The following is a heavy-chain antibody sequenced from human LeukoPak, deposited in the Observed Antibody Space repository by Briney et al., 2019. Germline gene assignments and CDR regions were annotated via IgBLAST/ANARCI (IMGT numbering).Heavy chain of an antibody. CDR1: GYSFTSYG. CDR2: ISGYNGNT. Sequence: ASVKVSCKTSGYSFTSYGISWVRHAPGQGLEWMGWISGYNGNTNYAPNLQGRVTLTTDASTSTAYLDLRSLRSDDTAVYYCARALSDDFWSSYQDSWGQGTLVTVSS. J-gene: IGHJ4*02. D-gene: IGHD3-3*01. CDR3: ARALSDDFWSSYQDS. V-gene: IGHV1-18*01.